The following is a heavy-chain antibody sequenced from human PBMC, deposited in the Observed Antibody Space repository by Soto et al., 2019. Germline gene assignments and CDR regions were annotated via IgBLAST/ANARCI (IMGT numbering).Heavy chain of an antibody. CDR2: LSSSGDST. V-gene: IGHV3-23*01. D-gene: IGHD3-3*02. J-gene: IGHJ4*02. CDR3: VREDILGVRSFDY. CDR1: GFTFSSYD. Sequence: GGSLRLSCAASGFTFSSYDMSWVRQGQGKGLEWVSSLSSSGDSTDYADSVKGRFTISRDNSKNTLFLQMNSLRAEDTAVYYCVREDILGVRSFDYWGQGTLVTSPQ.